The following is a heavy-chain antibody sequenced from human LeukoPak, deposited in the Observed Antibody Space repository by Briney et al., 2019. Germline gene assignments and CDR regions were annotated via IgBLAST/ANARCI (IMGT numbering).Heavy chain of an antibody. J-gene: IGHJ6*03. Sequence: GGSLRLSCAASGFSFNTYEMNWVRQAPGKGLEWVSSISSSHIYIYYADSVKGRFTISRDNAKNSLYLQMNSLRAEDTAVYYCARELYQLLSPAETYSYYYYMDVWGKGTTVTVSS. CDR2: ISSSHIYI. CDR1: GFSFNTYE. V-gene: IGHV3-21*01. D-gene: IGHD2-2*01. CDR3: ARELYQLLSPAETYSYYYYMDV.